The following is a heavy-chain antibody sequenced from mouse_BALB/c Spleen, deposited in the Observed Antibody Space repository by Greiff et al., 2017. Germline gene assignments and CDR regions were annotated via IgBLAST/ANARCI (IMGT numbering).Heavy chain of an antibody. D-gene: IGHD1-1*01. Sequence: EVQLQQSGPELVKPGASVKISCKASGYSFTGYFMNWVMQSHGKSLEWIGRINPYNGDTFYNQKFKGKATLTVDKSSSTAHMELRSLASEDSAVYYCARYGSSYGYAMDYWGQGTSVTVSS. CDR2: INPYNGDT. V-gene: IGHV1-20*02. CDR1: GYSFTGYF. CDR3: ARYGSSYGYAMDY. J-gene: IGHJ4*01.